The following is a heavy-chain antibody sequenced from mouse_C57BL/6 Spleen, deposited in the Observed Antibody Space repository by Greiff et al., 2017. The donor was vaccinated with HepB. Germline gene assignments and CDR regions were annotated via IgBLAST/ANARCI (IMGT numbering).Heavy chain of an antibody. CDR3: ARGDYYGNYEGFAY. Sequence: VQLQQPGAELVRPGSSVKLSCKASGYTFTSYWMHWVKQRPIQGLEWIGNIDPSDSETHYNQKFKDKATLTVDKSSSTAYMQLSSLTSEDSAVYYCARGDYYGNYEGFAYWGQGTLVTVSA. D-gene: IGHD2-1*01. V-gene: IGHV1-52*01. CDR1: GYTFTSYW. CDR2: IDPSDSET. J-gene: IGHJ3*01.